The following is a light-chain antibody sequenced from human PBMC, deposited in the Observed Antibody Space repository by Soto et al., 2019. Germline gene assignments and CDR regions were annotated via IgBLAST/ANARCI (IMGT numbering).Light chain of an antibody. V-gene: IGKV3-20*01. Sequence: EIVLTQSPGTLSLSPGEGATLSCRASHSVSSTYLAWYQQKPGQAPRLLIYGASSRATGIPDRFSGSGSGTDFTLTIRRLETEDFAVYYCQQYASSPPMYTFAQGTKLEIK. CDR3: QQYASSPPMYT. CDR2: GAS. J-gene: IGKJ2*01. CDR1: HSVSSTY.